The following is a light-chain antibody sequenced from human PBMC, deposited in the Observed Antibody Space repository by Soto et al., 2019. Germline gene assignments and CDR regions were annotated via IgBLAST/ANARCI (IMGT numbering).Light chain of an antibody. J-gene: IGKJ1*01. V-gene: IGKV1-8*01. CDR2: AAS. Sequence: AIRMTQSPSSLSASTGDRVTIPCRASQGISSYLAWYQQEPGKAPKLLIYAASTLQSGVPSRFSGSGSGTDFTLTISCLQSEDFATYYCQQSYSTPRTFGQGTKVDIK. CDR1: QGISSY. CDR3: QQSYSTPRT.